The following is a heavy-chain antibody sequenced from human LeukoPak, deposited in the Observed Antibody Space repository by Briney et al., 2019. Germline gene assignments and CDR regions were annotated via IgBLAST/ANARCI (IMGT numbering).Heavy chain of an antibody. V-gene: IGHV3-30-3*01. CDR1: GFTFSSNV. CDR3: AREGYTSSYFDQ. D-gene: IGHD6-6*01. J-gene: IGHJ4*02. CDR2: ISYDGSNK. Sequence: GGSLRLSCAASGFTFSSNVMHWVRQAPGKGLEWVAVISYDGSNKYYADSVKGRFTISRDIPQNTLYLQVNSLRPDDTAVYYCAREGYTSSYFDQWGQGTLVTVSS.